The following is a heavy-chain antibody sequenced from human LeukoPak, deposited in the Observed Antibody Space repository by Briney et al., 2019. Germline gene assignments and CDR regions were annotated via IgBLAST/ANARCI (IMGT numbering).Heavy chain of an antibody. V-gene: IGHV3-30*18. CDR1: GFTFSSYG. J-gene: IGHJ4*02. CDR2: ISYDGSNK. D-gene: IGHD3-10*01. Sequence: GGSLRLSCAASGFTFSSYGMHWVRQAPGKGLEWVAVISYDGSNKYYADSVKGRFTISRDNSKNTLYLQMNSLRAGGTAVYYCAKGSYGSGSLYYFDYWGQGTLVTVSS. CDR3: AKGSYGSGSLYYFDY.